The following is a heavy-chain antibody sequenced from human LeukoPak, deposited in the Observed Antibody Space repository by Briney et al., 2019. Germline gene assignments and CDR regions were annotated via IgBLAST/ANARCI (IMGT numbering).Heavy chain of an antibody. CDR3: ARNSVPVTIYYYYYGMDV. V-gene: IGHV4-34*01. D-gene: IGHD4-4*01. CDR2: FNHSGST. J-gene: IGHJ6*02. CDR1: GGSFSGYY. Sequence: SSETLSLTCAVYGGSFSGYYWSWIRQPPGKGLEWIGEFNHSGSTNYNPSLKSRVTISVDTSKNQFSLKLSSVTAADTAVYYCARNSVPVTIYYYYYGMDVWGQGTTVTVSS.